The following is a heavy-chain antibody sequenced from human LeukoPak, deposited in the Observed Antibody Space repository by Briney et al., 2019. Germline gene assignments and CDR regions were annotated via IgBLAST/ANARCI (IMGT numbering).Heavy chain of an antibody. CDR3: ARPPDFWSGYYTY. CDR2: INPNSGGT. V-gene: IGHV1-2*02. CDR1: GYTFTGYY. J-gene: IGHJ4*02. D-gene: IGHD3-3*01. Sequence: ASVKVSCNASGYTFTGYYMHWVRQAPGQGLEWMGWINPNSGGTNYAQKFQGRVTMTRDTSISTAYMELSRLRSDDTAVYYCARPPDFWSGYYTYWGQGTLVTVSS.